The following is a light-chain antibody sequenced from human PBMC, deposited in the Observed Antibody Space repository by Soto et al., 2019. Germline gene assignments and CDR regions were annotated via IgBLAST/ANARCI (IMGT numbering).Light chain of an antibody. CDR3: QQYASYPWT. CDR1: QSLSGW. Sequence: DIQLTQTPSTLSASIGDRVTITCRASQSLSGWLAWYQQTPGKAPKLLISDAFRLESGVPSRFRGSGSGTEFSLTISSLQPGDSATFYCQQYASYPWTFXRGTKVDIK. CDR2: DAF. J-gene: IGKJ1*01. V-gene: IGKV1-5*01.